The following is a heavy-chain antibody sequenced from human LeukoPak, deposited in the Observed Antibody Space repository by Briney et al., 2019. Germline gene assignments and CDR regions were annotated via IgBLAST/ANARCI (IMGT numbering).Heavy chain of an antibody. Sequence: SQTLSLTCTVSGGSISSGGYYWSWIRQPPGKGLEWIGYIYYSGSTNYNPSLKSRVTISVDTSKNQFSLKLSSVTAADTAVYYCARGVEMATTLDYWGQGTLVTVSS. D-gene: IGHD5-24*01. J-gene: IGHJ4*02. CDR2: IYYSGST. V-gene: IGHV4-61*08. CDR1: GGSISSGGYY. CDR3: ARGVEMATTLDY.